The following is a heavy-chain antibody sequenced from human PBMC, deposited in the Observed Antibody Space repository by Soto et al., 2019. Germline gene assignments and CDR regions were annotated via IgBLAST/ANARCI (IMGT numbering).Heavy chain of an antibody. CDR2: IWYDGSNK. Sequence: GGSLRLSCAASGFTFSSYGMHWVRQAPGKGLEWVAVIWYDGSNKYYADSVKGRFTISRDNSKNTLYLQMNSLRAEDTAVYYCARVPSTNYYDSSGYFDYWGQGTLVTVSS. V-gene: IGHV3-33*01. D-gene: IGHD3-22*01. CDR3: ARVPSTNYYDSSGYFDY. CDR1: GFTFSSYG. J-gene: IGHJ4*02.